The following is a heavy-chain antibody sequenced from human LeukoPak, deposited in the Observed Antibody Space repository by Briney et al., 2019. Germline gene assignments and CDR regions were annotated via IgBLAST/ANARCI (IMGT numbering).Heavy chain of an antibody. J-gene: IGHJ6*03. CDR3: AKDIGSGSFHILYCYYMDV. V-gene: IGHV3-43*01. D-gene: IGHD3-10*01. Sequence: RGGSLRLSCAASALSLDDYTMHWVRHAQGKGLEWVSLISWDGGSTYYADSVKGRFTISRDNSKNSLYLQMNSLRTEDTALYYCAKDIGSGSFHILYCYYMDVWGKGTTVTVSS. CDR2: ISWDGGST. CDR1: ALSLDDYT.